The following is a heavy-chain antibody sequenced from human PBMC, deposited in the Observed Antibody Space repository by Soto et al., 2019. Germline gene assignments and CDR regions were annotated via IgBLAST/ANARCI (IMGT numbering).Heavy chain of an antibody. Sequence: SQTLSLTCAITGDSVSSNSAGWSWVRQSPSRGLEWLGRTYYRSKWYYEYAVSVRGRITINPDTSKNQYSLQLNSVTPEDTAVYFCARGEQYSGRIFDYWGQGTLVTVP. D-gene: IGHD1-26*01. CDR1: GDSVSSNSAG. V-gene: IGHV6-1*01. CDR2: TYYRSKWYY. CDR3: ARGEQYSGRIFDY. J-gene: IGHJ4*01.